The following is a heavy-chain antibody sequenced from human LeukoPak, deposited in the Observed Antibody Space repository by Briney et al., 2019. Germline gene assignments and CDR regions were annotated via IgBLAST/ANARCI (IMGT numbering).Heavy chain of an antibody. CDR3: GRALPPLRTALAGDW. CDR1: GFTFSDYD. V-gene: IGHV3-23*01. Sequence: GGSLRLSCSASGFTFSDYDMNWFRQAPGKGLEWISAISGSSGNAYYADSVKGRFSISRDNAMNSVFLQMNSLGVDATAVYYCGRALPPLRTALAGDWWGQGTLVTVSS. D-gene: IGHD3/OR15-3a*01. J-gene: IGHJ4*02. CDR2: ISGSSGNA.